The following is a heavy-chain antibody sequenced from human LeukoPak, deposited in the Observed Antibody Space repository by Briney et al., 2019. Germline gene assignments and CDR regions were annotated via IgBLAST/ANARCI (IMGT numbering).Heavy chain of an antibody. J-gene: IGHJ4*02. CDR3: AREKAATGFFDY. D-gene: IGHD6-13*01. CDR2: ISGSGGST. CDR1: GFTFSSYA. Sequence: GGSLRLSCAASGFTFSSYAMNWVRQAPGKGLEWVSAISGSGGSTYYADSVKGRFTISRDNSKNTLFLQMNSLRAEDTALYYCAREKAATGFFDYWGQGTLVTVSS. V-gene: IGHV3-23*01.